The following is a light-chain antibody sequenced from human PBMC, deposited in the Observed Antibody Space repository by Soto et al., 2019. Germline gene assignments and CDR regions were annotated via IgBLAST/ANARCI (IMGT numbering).Light chain of an antibody. CDR1: QSLLHSNGYNY. CDR3: MQALQTPLT. V-gene: IGKV2-28*01. CDR2: LGS. J-gene: IGKJ4*01. Sequence: DIVMTQSPLSLPVTPGEPASISCRSSQSLLHSNGYNYLDWYLQKPGQSPQLLIYLGSNRASGVPDRVSGMGSVTDFTLKISRVEAEDVGVYYCMQALQTPLTFGGGTKVEIK.